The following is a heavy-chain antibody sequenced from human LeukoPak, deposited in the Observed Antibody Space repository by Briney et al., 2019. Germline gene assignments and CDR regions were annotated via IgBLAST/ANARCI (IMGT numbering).Heavy chain of an antibody. CDR3: ARAEGNGYNVNFDF. CDR1: GVSFSRYY. J-gene: IGHJ4*02. CDR2: IYYSGGT. V-gene: IGHV4-59*01. Sequence: SETLSLTCTVSGVSFSRYYWSWIRQPPGKGLERIGYIYYSGGTNSSPSLETRVTMSVVTSKNQFSVKLTSVACADTPVYSCARAEGNGYNVNFDFWGQGILVTVSS. D-gene: IGHD5-24*01.